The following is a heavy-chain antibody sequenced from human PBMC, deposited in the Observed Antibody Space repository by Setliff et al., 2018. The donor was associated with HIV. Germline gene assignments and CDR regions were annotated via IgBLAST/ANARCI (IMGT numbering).Heavy chain of an antibody. Sequence: SETLSLTCTVSGGSISSETFSWNRIRQPAGKGLEWIGRISTTGSTNYNPSLKSRVIMSVATSRNQFSLKLSSVTAADTAVYYCARGHDNKYYYFYYMDVWGKGTTVTVSS. CDR1: GGSISSETFS. CDR3: ARGHDNKYYYFYYMDV. J-gene: IGHJ6*03. D-gene: IGHD3-9*01. V-gene: IGHV4-61*02. CDR2: ISTTGST.